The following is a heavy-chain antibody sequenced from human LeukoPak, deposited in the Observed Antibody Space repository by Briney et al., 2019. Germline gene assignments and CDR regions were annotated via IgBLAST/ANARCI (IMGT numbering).Heavy chain of an antibody. CDR3: ARDSADYGDYDY. CDR1: GYTFTNYY. D-gene: IGHD4-17*01. J-gene: IGHJ4*02. Sequence: GASVKVSCKASGYTFTNYYMHWVRQAPGQGLEWIGIINPVGGSTTYAQQFQGRVTMTRDTSTSTVYMELSSLRSEDTAVYYCARDSADYGDYDYWGQGTLVTVSS. CDR2: INPVGGST. V-gene: IGHV1-46*01.